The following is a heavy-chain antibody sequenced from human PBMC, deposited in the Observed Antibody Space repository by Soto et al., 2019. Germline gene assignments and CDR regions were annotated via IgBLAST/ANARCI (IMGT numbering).Heavy chain of an antibody. Sequence: GASVKVSCKASGYTFTSYAMHWVRQAPGQRLEWMGWINAGNGNTKYSQKFQGRVTITRDTSASTAYMELSSLRSEDTAVYYCARDGDIVVVPAAKAVSTWFDPWGQGTLVTVSS. D-gene: IGHD2-2*01. CDR2: INAGNGNT. CDR3: ARDGDIVVVPAAKAVSTWFDP. J-gene: IGHJ5*02. CDR1: GYTFTSYA. V-gene: IGHV1-3*01.